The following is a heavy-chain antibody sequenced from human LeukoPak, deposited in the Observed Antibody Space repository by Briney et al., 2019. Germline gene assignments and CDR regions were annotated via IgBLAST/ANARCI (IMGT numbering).Heavy chain of an antibody. CDR3: AKDLTPHSSGWRFRHDY. J-gene: IGHJ4*02. D-gene: IGHD6-19*01. CDR2: ISGSGGST. CDR1: GFTFSSYA. V-gene: IGHV3-23*01. Sequence: GGSLRLSCAASGFTFSSYAMSWVRQAPGKGLDWVSAISGSGGSTYYADSVKGRFTISRDNSKNTLYLQMNSLRAEDTAVYYCAKDLTPHSSGWRFRHDYWGQGTLVTVSS.